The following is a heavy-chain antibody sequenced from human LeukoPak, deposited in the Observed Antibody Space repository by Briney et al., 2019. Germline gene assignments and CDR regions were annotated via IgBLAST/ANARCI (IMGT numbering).Heavy chain of an antibody. Sequence: ASVKVSCTASGYTFTSYYMHWVRQAPGQGLEWMGIINPSGGSTSYAQKFQGRVTMTRDTSTSTVYMELSSLRSEDTAVYYCARVLWELGLDYWGQGTLVTVSS. J-gene: IGHJ4*02. D-gene: IGHD1-26*01. CDR2: INPSGGST. V-gene: IGHV1-46*01. CDR1: GYTFTSYY. CDR3: ARVLWELGLDY.